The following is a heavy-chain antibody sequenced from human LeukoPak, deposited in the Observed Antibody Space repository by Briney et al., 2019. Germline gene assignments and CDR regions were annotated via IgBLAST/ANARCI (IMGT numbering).Heavy chain of an antibody. D-gene: IGHD3-3*01. CDR2: IYYRGST. Sequence: SETLSLTCTVSGGSIRSYYWSWIRQPPGKGLEWIGYIYYRGSTKYNPYLKRRVHKSVGQFKKQFSLELKSATARGTAVYYCARAGIAIFGFDYWGRGTLVTVSS. V-gene: IGHV4-59*01. CDR3: ARAGIAIFGFDY. CDR1: GGSIRSYY. J-gene: IGHJ4*02.